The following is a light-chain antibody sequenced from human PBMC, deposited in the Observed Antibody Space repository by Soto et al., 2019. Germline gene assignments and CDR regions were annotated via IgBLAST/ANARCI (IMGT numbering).Light chain of an antibody. V-gene: IGLV2-11*01. Sequence: HSVLTQPRSVSGSPGQSVTISCTGTSSDVGGYNYVSWYQQHPGKAPKLMIYDVSKRPSGVPDRFSGSKSGNTASLTISGLQAEDEADYYCCSYAGSYSPVVFGGGTPLTVL. CDR2: DVS. CDR1: SSDVGGYNY. J-gene: IGLJ2*01. CDR3: CSYAGSYSPVV.